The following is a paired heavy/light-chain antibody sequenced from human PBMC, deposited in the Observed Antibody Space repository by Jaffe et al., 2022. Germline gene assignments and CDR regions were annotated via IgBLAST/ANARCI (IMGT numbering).Light chain of an antibody. CDR2: WAS. CDR1: QSLLYSSNNDNY. Sequence: DIVMTQSPDSLALSLGERATINCKSSQSLLYSSNNDNYLAWYQQKPGHPPKLLIYWASNRDSGVPDRFSGSGSGTDFTLTITSLQAEDVAVYYCQQYYSPPYAFGQGTKLEIK. V-gene: IGKV4-1*01. J-gene: IGKJ2*01. CDR3: QQYYSPPYA.
Heavy chain of an antibody. D-gene: IGHD1-1*01. CDR3: AHRHWNIFDY. Sequence: QITLKESGPTLLKPTQTLTLTCTFSGFSLSTTGVGVGWFRQPPGEAPEWLAVVDWNDEKAYRPSPKTRLTITKDTSKNQVVLIMANVDPVDTATYYCAHRHWNIFDYWGQGTLVTVSS. CDR1: GFSLSTTGVG. V-gene: IGHV2-5*01. J-gene: IGHJ4*02. CDR2: VDWNDEK.